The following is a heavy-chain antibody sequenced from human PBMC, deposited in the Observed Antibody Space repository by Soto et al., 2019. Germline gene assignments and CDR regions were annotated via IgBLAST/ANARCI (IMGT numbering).Heavy chain of an antibody. Sequence: SETLSLTCTVSGGSISSYDWSWIRQPPGKGLEWIGYIYYSGSTNYNPSLKSRVTISVDTSKNQFSLKLSSLTVADTAVYYCARAYGGYADYWGQGALVTVSS. V-gene: IGHV4-59*01. J-gene: IGHJ4*02. CDR1: GGSISSYD. D-gene: IGHD5-12*01. CDR2: IYYSGST. CDR3: ARAYGGYADY.